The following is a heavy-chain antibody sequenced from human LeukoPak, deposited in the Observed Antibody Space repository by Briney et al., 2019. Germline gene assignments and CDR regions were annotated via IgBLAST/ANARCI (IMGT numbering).Heavy chain of an antibody. J-gene: IGHJ4*02. CDR2: IYYSGST. V-gene: IGHV4-61*01. D-gene: IGHD1-26*01. CDR3: ARAQWELPDY. Sequence: SQTLSLTCTVSGGSISSSSYYWSWIRQPPGKGLEWIGYIYYSGSTNYNPSLKSRVTISVDTSKNQFSLKLSSVTAADTAVYYCARAQWELPDYWGQGTLVTVSS. CDR1: GGSISSSSYY.